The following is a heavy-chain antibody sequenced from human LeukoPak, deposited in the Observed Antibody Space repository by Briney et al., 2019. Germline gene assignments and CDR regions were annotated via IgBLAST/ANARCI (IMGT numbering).Heavy chain of an antibody. Sequence: VGSLRLSCAASGFSFSTYAMSWVRQAPGKGLEWVTAISGSGGSTYYADSVKGRFTISRDNSKNTLYLQMNSLRAEDTALYYCARRTYDSSGYDYWGQGTLVTVSS. V-gene: IGHV3-23*01. CDR3: ARRTYDSSGYDY. J-gene: IGHJ4*02. D-gene: IGHD3-22*01. CDR1: GFSFSTYA. CDR2: ISGSGGST.